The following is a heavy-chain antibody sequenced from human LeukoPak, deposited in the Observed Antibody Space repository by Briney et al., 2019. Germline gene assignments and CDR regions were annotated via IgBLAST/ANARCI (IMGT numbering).Heavy chain of an antibody. D-gene: IGHD1-26*01. J-gene: IGHJ4*02. CDR2: INPNSGNT. CDR1: GYTFTGYY. V-gene: IGHV1-2*02. CDR3: ARGAHSGSHFLIDY. Sequence: ASVKVSCKASGYTFTGYYMHWVRQAPGQGLEWMGLINPNSGNTNYAQKFQGRVTMTRDTSINTAYMELRSDDTAVYYCARGAHSGSHFLIDYWGQGTLVTVSS.